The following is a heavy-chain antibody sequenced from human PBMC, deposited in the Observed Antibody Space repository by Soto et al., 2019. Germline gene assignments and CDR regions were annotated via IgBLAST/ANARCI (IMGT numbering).Heavy chain of an antibody. D-gene: IGHD6-6*01. Sequence: QLQLQESGPGLVKPSETLSLTCTVSGGCISSSSYYWGWIRQPPGKGLEWIGSIYYSGSTYYNPSLKSRVTISVDTSKNQFSLKLSSVTAADTAVYYCARLSIAARYPFDYWGQGTLVTVSS. CDR2: IYYSGST. V-gene: IGHV4-39*01. CDR1: GGCISSSSYY. CDR3: ARLSIAARYPFDY. J-gene: IGHJ4*02.